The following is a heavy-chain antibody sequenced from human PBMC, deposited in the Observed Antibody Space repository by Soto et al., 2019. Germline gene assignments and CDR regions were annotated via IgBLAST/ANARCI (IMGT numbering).Heavy chain of an antibody. CDR2: INHSGST. J-gene: IGHJ6*02. CDR1: GGSFSGYY. V-gene: IGHV4-34*01. CDR3: ARTMVRGVRVYYYYYGMDV. D-gene: IGHD3-10*01. Sequence: SETLSLTCAVCGGSFSGYYWSWIRQPPGKGLEWIGEINHSGSTNYNPSLKSRVTISVDTSKNQFSLKLSSVTAADTAVYYCARTMVRGVRVYYYYYGMDVWGQGTTVTVSS.